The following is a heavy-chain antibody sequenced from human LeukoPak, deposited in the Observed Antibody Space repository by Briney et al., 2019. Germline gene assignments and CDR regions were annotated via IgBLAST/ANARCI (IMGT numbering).Heavy chain of an antibody. CDR3: ARFGHGGNSGDY. CDR1: GGSFSDYS. V-gene: IGHV4-34*01. D-gene: IGHD4-23*01. J-gene: IGHJ4*02. CDR2: INHSGST. Sequence: SETLSLTCGVYGGSFSDYSWSWIRQPPGKGLEWIGEINHSGSTNYSPSLKSRVTISVDTSKNQFSLKLSSVTAADTAVYYCARFGHGGNSGDYWGQGTLVTVSS.